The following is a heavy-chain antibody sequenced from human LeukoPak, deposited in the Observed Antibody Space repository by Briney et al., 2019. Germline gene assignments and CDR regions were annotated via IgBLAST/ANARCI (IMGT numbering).Heavy chain of an antibody. J-gene: IGHJ6*03. Sequence: GSVKVSCKASGYAFTSYDINWVRQATGQGLEWVGWMNPNSGNTRYAQKFQGRVIIPRDTSASTAYMELSSLRSDDTAVYYCARGVSFDCSSTSCYGSLMEDYYYYYMDVWGKGTTVTVSS. CDR2: MNPNSGNT. CDR3: ARGVSFDCSSTSCYGSLMEDYYYYYMDV. V-gene: IGHV1-8*01. CDR1: GYAFTSYD. D-gene: IGHD2-2*01.